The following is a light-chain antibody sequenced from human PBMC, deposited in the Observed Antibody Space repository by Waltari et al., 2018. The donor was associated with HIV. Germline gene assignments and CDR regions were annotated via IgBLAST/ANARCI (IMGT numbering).Light chain of an antibody. CDR1: VFVNLY. Sequence: DVQLTQSPSFLSASVGDSVTITCRTSVFVNLYLNWYQQRPGEAPKLLIYGSSILQSGVPSRFSGRGSGTNFVLTISGLRPDDSATYYCQQTFAMPLSFGAGTKVEI. CDR2: GSS. CDR3: QQTFAMPLS. V-gene: IGKV1-39*01. J-gene: IGKJ4*01.